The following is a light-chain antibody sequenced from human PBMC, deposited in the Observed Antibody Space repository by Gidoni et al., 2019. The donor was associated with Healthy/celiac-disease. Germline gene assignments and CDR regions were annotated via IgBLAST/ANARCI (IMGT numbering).Light chain of an antibody. J-gene: IGKJ4*01. Sequence: DIVLTQYPDSLTWSLGERATINCKSSQSVLYRSNNKKYLGWYQQKPGQPPRVLIYWASTRETWVPYRFSGSASGTDFNFTISSLQAEDVAVYYCQQYYRRPLTFGGGTKVEIK. CDR2: WAS. CDR1: QSVLYRSNNKKY. V-gene: IGKV4-1*01. CDR3: QQYYRRPLT.